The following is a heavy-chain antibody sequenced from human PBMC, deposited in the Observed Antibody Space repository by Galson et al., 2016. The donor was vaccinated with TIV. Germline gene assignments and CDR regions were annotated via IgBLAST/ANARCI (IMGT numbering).Heavy chain of an antibody. V-gene: IGHV1-2*02. J-gene: IGHJ3*02. CDR3: ARDPSPVTTSPFDI. D-gene: IGHD4-17*01. CDR2: INPDSGDT. Sequence: SVKVSCKASGYTFTGYYIHYVRQAPGQGLEWMGWINPDSGDTNYSQKFQGRVTMTRDTSINTAYMELSNLKSDDTAVYYCARDPSPVTTSPFDIWGQGTMVTVSS. CDR1: GYTFTGYY.